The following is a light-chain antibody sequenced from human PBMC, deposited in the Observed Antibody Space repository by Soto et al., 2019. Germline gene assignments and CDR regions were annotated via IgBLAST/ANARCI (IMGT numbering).Light chain of an antibody. V-gene: IGKV3-20*01. CDR2: GAR. J-gene: IGKJ1*01. CDR3: QQYGTSPWT. CDR1: QSVTICY. Sequence: VLTQSPGTLSLSPGERATLSCRASQSVTICYLAWFQLKPGQAPRLLIYGARTRATGVPDRFSASGSGTDFSLTISRLEPEDFAVYYCQQYGTSPWTFGQGTKVDIK.